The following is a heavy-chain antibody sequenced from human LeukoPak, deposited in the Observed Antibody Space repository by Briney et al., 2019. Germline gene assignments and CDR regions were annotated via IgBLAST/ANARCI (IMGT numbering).Heavy chain of an antibody. CDR3: ASSTYSSSWHYMDV. D-gene: IGHD6-13*01. J-gene: IGHJ6*03. V-gene: IGHV1-18*01. Sequence: WISAYNGNTNYAQKLQGRVTMTTDTSTSTAYMELRSLRSDDTAVYYCASSTYSSSWHYMDVWGKGTTVTVSS. CDR2: ISAYNGNT.